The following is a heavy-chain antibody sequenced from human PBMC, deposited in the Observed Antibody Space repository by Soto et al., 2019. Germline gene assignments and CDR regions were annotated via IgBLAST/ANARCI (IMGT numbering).Heavy chain of an antibody. CDR2: IIPMFGTP. CDR1: GGTFDTYA. J-gene: IGHJ4*02. Sequence: QVQLVQSGAEVRKPGSSVKVSCKASGGTFDTYAVSWVRQAPGQGLEWMGGIIPMFGTPYYGQRLQGRVTISADEATGTAYMELSSLRSEVTAVYYCARDRDFGNYFDSSYWGQGTLVTVSS. V-gene: IGHV1-69*01. D-gene: IGHD1-26*01. CDR3: ARDRDFGNYFDSSY.